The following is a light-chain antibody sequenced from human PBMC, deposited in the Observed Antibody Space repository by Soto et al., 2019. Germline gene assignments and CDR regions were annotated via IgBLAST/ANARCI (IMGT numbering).Light chain of an antibody. CDR1: QGISNY. Sequence: DIQMTQSPSSLSASVGDTVTITCRASQGISNYLAWYQQKPGQVPNLLIYAASTLQSGVPSRFSGSGSGTDFTLPISRLRPEDGAAYYCQKFNNAPRTFGQGTKVEI. V-gene: IGKV1-27*01. CDR3: QKFNNAPRT. J-gene: IGKJ1*01. CDR2: AAS.